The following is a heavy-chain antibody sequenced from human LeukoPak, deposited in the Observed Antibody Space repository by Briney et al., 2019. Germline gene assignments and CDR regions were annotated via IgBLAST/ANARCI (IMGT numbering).Heavy chain of an antibody. D-gene: IGHD3-10*01. V-gene: IGHV4-30-4*08. CDR3: ARARGGEAIDS. J-gene: IGHJ4*02. CDR1: GGSISSGDYY. Sequence: SETLSLTCTVSGGSISSGDYYWSWIRQPPGKGLEWIGYIYYSGSTSYNPSLKSRVTILVDTSKNQFSLKLTSVTAADTGVYYCARARGGEAIDSWGQGTLVTVSS. CDR2: IYYSGST.